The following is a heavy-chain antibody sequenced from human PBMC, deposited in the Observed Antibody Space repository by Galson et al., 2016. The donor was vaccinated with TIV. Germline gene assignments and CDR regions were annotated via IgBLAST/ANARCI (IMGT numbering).Heavy chain of an antibody. D-gene: IGHD6-19*01. V-gene: IGHV3-33*01. Sequence: SLRLSCAASGFTFSSYGMHWVRQAPGKGLEWVAIISHDRSDKYYGDSVKGRFIISRDNSKNNLYLQMNSLTAEDTAVYYCARQWQSYYFDYWGQGTLVTVSS. J-gene: IGHJ4*02. CDR3: ARQWQSYYFDY. CDR1: GFTFSSYG. CDR2: ISHDRSDK.